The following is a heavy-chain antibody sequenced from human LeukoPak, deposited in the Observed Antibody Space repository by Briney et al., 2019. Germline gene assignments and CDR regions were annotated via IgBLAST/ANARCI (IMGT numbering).Heavy chain of an antibody. J-gene: IGHJ3*02. CDR3: ARKTSSGWSYDAFDI. CDR2: IDLSDCYT. V-gene: IGHV5-10-1*01. D-gene: IGHD6-19*01. CDR1: GYSFTSYW. Sequence: GESLKISCKGSGYSFTSYWISWVRQMPGKGLEWMGRIDLSDCYTSYNPSFQGHVTISADKSISAACLQWSSLKASDTAMYYCARKTSSGWSYDAFDIWGQGTMVTVSS.